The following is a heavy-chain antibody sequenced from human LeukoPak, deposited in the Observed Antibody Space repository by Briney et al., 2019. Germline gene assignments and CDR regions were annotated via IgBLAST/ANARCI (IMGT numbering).Heavy chain of an antibody. CDR2: IIPIFGTA. J-gene: IGHJ4*02. D-gene: IGHD5-24*01. CDR1: GGTFSSYA. Sequence: GASVTVSCTASGGTFSSYAISRVRQAPGQGLEWMGGIIPIFGTANYAQKFQGRVTITADESTSTAYMELSSLRSEDTAVYYCARGVGLHPFDYWGQGTLVTVSS. CDR3: ARGVGLHPFDY. V-gene: IGHV1-69*13.